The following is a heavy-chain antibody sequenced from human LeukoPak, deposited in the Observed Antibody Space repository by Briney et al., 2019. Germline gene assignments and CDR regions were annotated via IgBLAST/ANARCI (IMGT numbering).Heavy chain of an antibody. D-gene: IGHD2-2*01. V-gene: IGHV4-59*01. J-gene: IGHJ6*03. CDR3: ARGGRDCSSTSCYGGYYYYYMDV. CDR1: GGSISSYY. Sequence: SETLSLTCTVSGGSISSYYWSWIRQPPGKGLEWIGYIYYSGSTNYNPSLKSRVTISVDTSKNQFSLKLSSVTAADTAVYYCARGGRDCSSTSCYGGYYYYYMDVRGKGTTVTVSS. CDR2: IYYSGST.